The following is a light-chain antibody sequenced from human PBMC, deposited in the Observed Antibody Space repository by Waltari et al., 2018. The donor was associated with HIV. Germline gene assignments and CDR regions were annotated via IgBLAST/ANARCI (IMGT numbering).Light chain of an antibody. CDR1: NSDIGTYDY. J-gene: IGLJ2*01. CDR2: EVT. V-gene: IGLV2-8*01. Sequence: QSALTQPPSASGSPGQSVTLSCTGTNSDIGTYDYVSWYQQHPGKAPKLVISEVTKRPSGVSDRFSGSKSGNTAFLTVSELQAEDEADYYCSSFANRDGFYVLFGGGTRLTVL. CDR3: SSFANRDGFYVL.